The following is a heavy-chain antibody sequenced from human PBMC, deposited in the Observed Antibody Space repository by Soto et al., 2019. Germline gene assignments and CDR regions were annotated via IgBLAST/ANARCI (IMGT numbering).Heavy chain of an antibody. CDR3: AGMPYTSGLRFDP. J-gene: IGHJ5*02. CDR2: IYQSGVT. Sequence: SETLSLTCNMSGDSYSISTYSWSWIRQTPGKALQWIGFIYQSGVTSYNPSLASRVSISLDRSNNQCSLKLKSVTAADTAVYFCAGMPYTSGLRFDPWGPGTLVTVS. V-gene: IGHV4-30-2*01. CDR1: GDSYSISTYS. D-gene: IGHD6-19*01.